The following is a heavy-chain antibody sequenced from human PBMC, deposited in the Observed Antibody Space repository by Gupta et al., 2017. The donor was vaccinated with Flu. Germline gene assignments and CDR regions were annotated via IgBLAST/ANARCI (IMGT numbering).Heavy chain of an antibody. Sequence: FIFSFGTMAWVRQAPGTGLQWVSSINSDGNTYYTDSVKGRFIISRDYSKNMLYLQMNSLAAEDTAIYDCVKGGPLARIPDYWGQGALVTVSS. CDR2: INSDGNT. V-gene: IGHV3-23*01. J-gene: IGHJ4*02. D-gene: IGHD2-21*01. CDR1: FIFSFGT. CDR3: VKGGPLARIPDY.